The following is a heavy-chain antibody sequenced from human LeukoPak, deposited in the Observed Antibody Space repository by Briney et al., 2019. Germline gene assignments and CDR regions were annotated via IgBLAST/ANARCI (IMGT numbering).Heavy chain of an antibody. CDR2: ISRGSASL. CDR3: VRAPPYCGGDCSDWYFDL. V-gene: IGHV3-21*01. Sequence: GGSLRLSCAASGFTFSSYSMNWVRQAPGKGLEWVSSISRGSASLYYADSLKGRVTISRDNAKNSLSLQMNSLRVDDTAVYYCVRAPPYCGGDCSDWYFDLWGRGTLVTVSS. CDR1: GFTFSSYS. J-gene: IGHJ2*01. D-gene: IGHD2-21*02.